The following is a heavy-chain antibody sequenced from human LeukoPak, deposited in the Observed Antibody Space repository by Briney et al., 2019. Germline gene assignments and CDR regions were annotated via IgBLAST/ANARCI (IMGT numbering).Heavy chain of an antibody. CDR2: IRQDGSTM. V-gene: IGHV3-7*01. CDR3: VRDRGFGANDY. CDR1: GFTFSSTW. J-gene: IGHJ4*02. Sequence: GGSLRLSCAASGFTFSSTWMHWVRQAPGKGLEWVANIRQDGSTMSYVDSVRGRFTISRDNAKNSLYLQMSSLGADDTAVYYCVRDRGFGANDYWGQGTLVTVSS. D-gene: IGHD3-10*01.